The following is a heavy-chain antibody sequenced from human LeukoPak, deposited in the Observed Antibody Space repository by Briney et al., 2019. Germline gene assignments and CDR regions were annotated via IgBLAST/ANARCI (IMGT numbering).Heavy chain of an antibody. D-gene: IGHD6-13*01. CDR1: GGTFSSYA. Sequence: SVKVSCKASGGTFSSYAISWVRQALGQGLEWMGRIIPILGIANYAQKFQGRVTITADKSTNTAYMELSSLRSEDTAVYYCARLPDSSSWYYGIDYWGQGTLVTVSS. V-gene: IGHV1-69*04. J-gene: IGHJ4*02. CDR3: ARLPDSSSWYYGIDY. CDR2: IIPILGIA.